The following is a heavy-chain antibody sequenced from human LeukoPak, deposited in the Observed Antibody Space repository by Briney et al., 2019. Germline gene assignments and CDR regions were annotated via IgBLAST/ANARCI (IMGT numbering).Heavy chain of an antibody. CDR2: IIPIFGTA. CDR1: GYTFTSYA. Sequence: ASVKVSCKASGYTFTSYAISWVRQAPGQGLEWMGGIIPIFGTANYAQKFQGRVTITADESTSTAYMELSSLRSEDTAVYYCARVIIVKDWLGCFDYWGQGTLATVSS. CDR3: ARVIIVKDWLGCFDY. V-gene: IGHV1-69*13. J-gene: IGHJ4*02. D-gene: IGHD3-10*01.